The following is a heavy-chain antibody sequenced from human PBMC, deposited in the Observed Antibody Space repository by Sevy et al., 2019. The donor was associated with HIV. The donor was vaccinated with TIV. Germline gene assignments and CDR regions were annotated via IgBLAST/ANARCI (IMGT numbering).Heavy chain of an antibody. D-gene: IGHD2-2*01. Sequence: GGSLRLSCAASGFTFSSYSMNWVRQAPGKGLEWVSSITSSSSYIYYADSVKGRFTISRDNAKNSLYLQMNSLRAEDTAVYYCAREGIVVVPAAKNYYYYGMDVWGHGTTVTVSS. CDR1: GFTFSSYS. V-gene: IGHV3-21*01. CDR3: AREGIVVVPAAKNYYYYGMDV. J-gene: IGHJ6*02. CDR2: ITSSSSYI.